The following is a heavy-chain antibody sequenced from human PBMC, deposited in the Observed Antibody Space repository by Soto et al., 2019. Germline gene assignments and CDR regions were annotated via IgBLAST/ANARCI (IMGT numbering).Heavy chain of an antibody. D-gene: IGHD2-21*02. CDR3: ARELVVTAIYCYYGMDV. J-gene: IGHJ6*02. CDR1: GYTFTGYY. CDR2: INPNSGGT. V-gene: IGHV1-2*04. Sequence: ASVKVSCKASGYTFTGYYMHWVRQAPGQGLEWMGWINPNSGGTNYAQKFQGWVTMTRDTSISTAYMELSRLRSDDTAVYYCARELVVTAIYCYYGMDVWGQGTTVTVSS.